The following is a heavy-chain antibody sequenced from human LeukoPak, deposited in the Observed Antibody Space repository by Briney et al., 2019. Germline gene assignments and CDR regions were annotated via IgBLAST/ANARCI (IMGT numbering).Heavy chain of an antibody. D-gene: IGHD4-17*01. V-gene: IGHV3-7*01. CDR2: IKQDGSEK. CDR1: GFTFSSYW. Sequence: GGSLRLSCAASGFTFSSYWMGWVRQAPGKGLEWVANIKQDGSEKYYVDSVKGRFTISRDNAKNSLYLQMNSLRAEDTAVYYCARRYGDRSYYFDYWGQGTLVTVSS. CDR3: ARRYGDRSYYFDY. J-gene: IGHJ4*02.